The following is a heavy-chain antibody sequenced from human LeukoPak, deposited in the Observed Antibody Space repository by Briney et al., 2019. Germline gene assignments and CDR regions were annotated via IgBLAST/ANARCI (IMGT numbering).Heavy chain of an antibody. Sequence: GGSLRLSCAASGFTFSSYAMSWVRQAPGKGLEWVSAISGSGGSTYYAESVKGRFTISRDNSKNTLYLQMNSLRAEDTAVYYCAKARVGYCSSTSCPLGYWGQGTLVTVSS. J-gene: IGHJ4*02. CDR1: GFTFSSYA. V-gene: IGHV3-23*01. CDR3: AKARVGYCSSTSCPLGY. CDR2: ISGSGGST. D-gene: IGHD2-2*01.